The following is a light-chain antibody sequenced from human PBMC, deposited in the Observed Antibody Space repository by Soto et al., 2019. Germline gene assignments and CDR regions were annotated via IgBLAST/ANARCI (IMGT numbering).Light chain of an antibody. J-gene: IGLJ2*01. CDR1: SSDVGGYDY. V-gene: IGLV2-14*01. CDR2: DVS. Sequence: QSALTQPASVSGSPGQSITISCTGTSSDVGGYDYVSWYQQHPGKAPKLMIYDVSNRPSGVSNRFSGSKSGNTASLTISGLQAEDEADYYCSPYTSSNTLGDVVFGGGTKLTVL. CDR3: SPYTSSNTLGDVV.